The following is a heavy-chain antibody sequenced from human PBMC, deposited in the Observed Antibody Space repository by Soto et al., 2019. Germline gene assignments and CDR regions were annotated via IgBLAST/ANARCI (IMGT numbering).Heavy chain of an antibody. CDR2: IYYSGST. CDR1: GGSISSSSYY. D-gene: IGHD4-17*01. J-gene: IGHJ3*02. CDR3: VRFTVTTIAFDI. Sequence: QLQLQESGPGLVKPSETLSLTCTVSGGSISSSSYYWGWIRQPPGKGLEWIGSIYYSGSTYYNPSLKSRVTISVDTSKNQFSLKLSSVTAADTAVYYCVRFTVTTIAFDIWGQGTMVTVSS. V-gene: IGHV4-39*01.